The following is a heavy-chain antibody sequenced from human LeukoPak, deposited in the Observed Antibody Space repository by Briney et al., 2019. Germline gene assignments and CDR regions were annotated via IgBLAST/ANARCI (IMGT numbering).Heavy chain of an antibody. J-gene: IGHJ4*02. Sequence: SETLSLTCAVSGGPISSGGYSWSWIRQPPGKGLEWIGYIDHSGRTYYNPSLKSRVTISVDRSKNQFSLKLSSVTAADTAVYYCARNYGDLYYFDYWGQGTLVTVSS. CDR2: IDHSGRT. D-gene: IGHD4-17*01. CDR3: ARNYGDLYYFDY. CDR1: GGPISSGGYS. V-gene: IGHV4-30-2*01.